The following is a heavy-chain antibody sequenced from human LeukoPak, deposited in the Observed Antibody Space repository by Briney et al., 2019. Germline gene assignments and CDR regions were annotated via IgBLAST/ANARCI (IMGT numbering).Heavy chain of an antibody. Sequence: PWASVKVSCKASGGTFSSYAISWVRQAPGQGLEWMGGIIPIFGTANYAQKFQGRVTITADESTSTAYMELRSLRSDDTAVYYCARDGGIVGAGDIWGQGTMVTVSS. V-gene: IGHV1-69*13. CDR2: IIPIFGTA. CDR1: GGTFSSYA. J-gene: IGHJ3*02. CDR3: ARDGGIVGAGDI. D-gene: IGHD1-26*01.